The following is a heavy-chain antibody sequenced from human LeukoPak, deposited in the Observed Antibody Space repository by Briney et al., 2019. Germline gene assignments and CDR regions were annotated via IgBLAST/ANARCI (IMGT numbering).Heavy chain of an antibody. V-gene: IGHV4-31*03. D-gene: IGHD3-3*01. Sequence: SETLSLTCTVSGGSISSGGYYWSWIRQHPGKGLEWIGYIYYSGSTYYNPSLKSRVTISVDTSKNQFSLKLSSVTAADTAVYYCARGGPRFFGVVIGNTFDYWGQGTLVTVSS. J-gene: IGHJ4*02. CDR3: ARGGPRFFGVVIGNTFDY. CDR2: IYYSGST. CDR1: GGSISSGGYY.